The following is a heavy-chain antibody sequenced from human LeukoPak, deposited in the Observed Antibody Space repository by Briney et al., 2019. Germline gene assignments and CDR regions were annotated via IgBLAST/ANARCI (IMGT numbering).Heavy chain of an antibody. CDR2: IHPGDSDT. CDR3: ARQAGTTGGFDP. Sequence: GESLKISCKGSGYSFINYWIGWVRQMPGEGLEWMGIIHPGDSDTRYSPSSQGQVTISVDKSINTAYLQWSSLKASDTAMYYCARQAGTTGGFDPWGQGTLVTVSS. V-gene: IGHV5-51*01. J-gene: IGHJ5*02. D-gene: IGHD1-1*01. CDR1: GYSFINYW.